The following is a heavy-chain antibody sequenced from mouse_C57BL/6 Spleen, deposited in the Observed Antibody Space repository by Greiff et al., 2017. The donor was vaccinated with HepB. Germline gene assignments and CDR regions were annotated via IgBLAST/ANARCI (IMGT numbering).Heavy chain of an antibody. D-gene: IGHD2-1*01. Sequence: VQLQQSGPELVKPGASVTLSCKASGYTFTDYNMHWVKQSPGKSLEWIGYINPNNGGTSYNQKFKGKATLTVNKSSSTAYMELRSLTSEDSAVYYCAGGDGNYSFGCWGQGTLVTVST. CDR3: AGGDGNYSFGC. CDR2: INPNNGGT. V-gene: IGHV1-22*01. CDR1: GYTFTDYN. J-gene: IGHJ3*01.